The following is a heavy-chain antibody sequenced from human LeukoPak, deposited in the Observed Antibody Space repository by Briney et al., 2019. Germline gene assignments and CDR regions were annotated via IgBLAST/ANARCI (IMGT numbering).Heavy chain of an antibody. D-gene: IGHD2-2*01. CDR1: GYTFSSYG. Sequence: SVRVSCKASGYTFSSYGISWVRQAPGQGLEWMGWISAYNGNTNYAQKLQGRVTMTTDTSTSTAYMELRSLRSDDTAVYYCAREHCSSTSCYVDYYYGMDVWGQGTTVTVSS. CDR2: ISAYNGNT. V-gene: IGHV1-18*01. J-gene: IGHJ6*02. CDR3: AREHCSSTSCYVDYYYGMDV.